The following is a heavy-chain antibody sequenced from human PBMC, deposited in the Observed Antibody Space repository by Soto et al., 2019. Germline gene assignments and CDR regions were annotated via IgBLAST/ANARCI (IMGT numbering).Heavy chain of an antibody. D-gene: IGHD6-6*01. J-gene: IGHJ6*03. V-gene: IGHV3-64*01. CDR3: ARRARPDFYYIGL. CDR1: GFTLSGYA. Sequence: EVPLAESGGGLAQPGGSLRLSCAASGFTLSGYAMDWVRQAPGKGLGYVSVISSNGVGTYDANSVQGRFTISRDNSKNTVYLQMGSLRPEDMAVYYCARRARPDFYYIGLLGKGTTVTGSS. CDR2: ISSNGVGT.